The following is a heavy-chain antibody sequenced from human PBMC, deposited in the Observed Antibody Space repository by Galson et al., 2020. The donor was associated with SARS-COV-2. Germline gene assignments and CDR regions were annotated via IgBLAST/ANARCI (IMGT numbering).Heavy chain of an antibody. Sequence: SETLSLTCTVSGGSIRSYYWSWIRQSTGKGLEWIGYVYYTGTTKYNPSLESRVTMSVDTSKDQFSLKLKSVTAADTAVYFCAREEYYYETTGAPSIAFDIWGQGTMVTVSS. V-gene: IGHV4-59*01. J-gene: IGHJ3*02. CDR2: VYYTGTT. CDR1: GGSIRSYY. CDR3: AREEYYYETTGAPSIAFDI. D-gene: IGHD3-22*01.